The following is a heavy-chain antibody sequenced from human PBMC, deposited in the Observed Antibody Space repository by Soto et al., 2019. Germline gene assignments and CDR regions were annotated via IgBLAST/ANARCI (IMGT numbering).Heavy chain of an antibody. CDR1: GGTFSSYA. J-gene: IGHJ4*02. Sequence: QVQLVQSGAEVKKPGSSVKVSCKASGGTFSSYALSWVRQAPGQGLEWMGGIIPIFGTANYAQKFHGRLTITAYESTSPAYMELSSLRSEDTAVYYCLAWSSSHVDYCVQGTLVTVSS. CDR3: LAWSSSHVDY. CDR2: IIPIFGTA. V-gene: IGHV1-69*01. D-gene: IGHD6-13*01.